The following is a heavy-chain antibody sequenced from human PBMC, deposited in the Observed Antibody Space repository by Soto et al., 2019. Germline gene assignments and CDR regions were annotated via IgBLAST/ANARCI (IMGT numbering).Heavy chain of an antibody. D-gene: IGHD3-22*01. Sequence: SVKVSCKASGGTFSSYAISWVRQAPGQGLEWMGGIIPIFGTANYAQKFQGRVTITADESTSTAYMELSSLRSEDTAVYYRARGGKGVYYYDSSGYYSNWFDPWGQGTLVTVSS. J-gene: IGHJ5*02. CDR3: ARGGKGVYYYDSSGYYSNWFDP. V-gene: IGHV1-69*13. CDR1: GGTFSSYA. CDR2: IIPIFGTA.